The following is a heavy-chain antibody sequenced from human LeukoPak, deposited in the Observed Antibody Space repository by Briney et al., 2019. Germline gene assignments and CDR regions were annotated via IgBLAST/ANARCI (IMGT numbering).Heavy chain of an antibody. V-gene: IGHV1-46*01. J-gene: IGHJ3*02. CDR3: ARDSSQWLRFDAFDI. D-gene: IGHD5-12*01. CDR1: GYTFTSYY. CDR2: INPSGGST. Sequence: ASVKVSCKASGYTFTSYYMHWVRQAPAQGLEWMGIINPSGGSTSYAQKFQGRVTMTRDTSTSTVYMELSSLRSEDTAVYYCARDSSQWLRFDAFDIWGQGTMVTVSS.